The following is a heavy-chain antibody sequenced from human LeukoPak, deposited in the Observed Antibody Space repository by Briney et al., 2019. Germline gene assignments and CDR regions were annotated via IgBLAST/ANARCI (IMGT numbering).Heavy chain of an antibody. CDR3: ARVPGPIRILDY. D-gene: IGHD3-16*01. Sequence: GSLRLSCAASGFSFSSYSMNWVRQAPGKALEWVSSISSSSSYIYYAYSVKGRFTISRDNAKNSLYLQMNSLRAEDTALYYCARVPGPIRILDYWGQETLVTVSS. J-gene: IGHJ4*02. V-gene: IGHV3-21*04. CDR1: GFSFSSYS. CDR2: ISSSSSYI.